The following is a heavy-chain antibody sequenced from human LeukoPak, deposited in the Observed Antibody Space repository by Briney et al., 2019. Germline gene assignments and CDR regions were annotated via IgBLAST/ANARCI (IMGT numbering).Heavy chain of an antibody. CDR3: ASRRGVDYFDY. J-gene: IGHJ4*02. D-gene: IGHD2-15*01. V-gene: IGHV4-38-2*02. Sequence: SETLSLTCTVSGYSISSGYYWGWIRQPPGKGLEWIGSIYHSGSTYYNPSLKSRVTISVDTSKNQFSLKLSSGTAADTAVYYCASRRGVDYFDYWGQGTLVTVSS. CDR1: GYSISSGYY. CDR2: IYHSGST.